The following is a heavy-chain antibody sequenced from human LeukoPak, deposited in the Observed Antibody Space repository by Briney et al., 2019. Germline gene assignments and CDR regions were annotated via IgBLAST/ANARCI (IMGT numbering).Heavy chain of an antibody. V-gene: IGHV4-34*01. Sequence: SETLSLTCAVYGGSLSDYYWSWIRQSPGKGLEWIGEISHRGRTYYNLSLKSRVTISIDTSKNQFSLKLSSVTAADTAVYYCARVKKGDYMDVWGKGTTVTVSS. CDR1: GGSLSDYY. CDR3: ARVKKGDYMDV. CDR2: ISHRGRT. J-gene: IGHJ6*03. D-gene: IGHD3-16*01.